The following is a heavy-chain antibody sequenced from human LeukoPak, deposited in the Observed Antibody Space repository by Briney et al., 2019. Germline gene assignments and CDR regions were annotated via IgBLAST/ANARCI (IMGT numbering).Heavy chain of an antibody. CDR1: GFTFSSYG. J-gene: IGHJ4*02. D-gene: IGHD6-19*01. V-gene: IGHV3-23*01. CDR3: AKDLIAGYSSGWYPFFDY. CDR2: ISGSGGST. Sequence: GGSLRLSCAASGFTFSSYGMSWVRQAPGKGLEWVSAISGSGGSTYYADSVKGRFTISRDNSKNTLCLQMNSLRAEDTAVYYCAKDLIAGYSSGWYPFFDYWGQGTLVTVSS.